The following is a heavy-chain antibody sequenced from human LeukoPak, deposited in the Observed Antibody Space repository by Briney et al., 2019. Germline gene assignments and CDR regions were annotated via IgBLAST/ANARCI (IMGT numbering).Heavy chain of an antibody. J-gene: IGHJ4*02. V-gene: IGHV4-39*07. D-gene: IGHD3-16*01. CDR1: GVSISSSSYY. Sequence: SETLSLTCTVSGVSISSSSYYWGWLRQPPGKGREWIGSIYYSGSTYYNPSLKSRVTISVDTSKNQFSLKLSSVTAADTAVYYCARDMGGYSSNFDYWGQGTLVTVSS. CDR2: IYYSGST. CDR3: ARDMGGYSSNFDY.